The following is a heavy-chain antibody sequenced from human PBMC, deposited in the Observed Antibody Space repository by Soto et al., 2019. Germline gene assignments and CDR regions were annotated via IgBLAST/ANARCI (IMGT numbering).Heavy chain of an antibody. CDR1: GVSVTGYY. CDR3: AREQYNWKL. V-gene: IGHV4-59*02. CDR2: VYHTGNT. D-gene: IGHD1-20*01. J-gene: IGHJ4*02. Sequence: SETLSLTCSVSGVSVTGYYWTWIRHSPGKGLEWIGYVYHTGNTYYNPSLKSRVTISLDTPKNQVSLRLRSVTAADTAVYYCAREQYNWKLWGQGTLVTVSS.